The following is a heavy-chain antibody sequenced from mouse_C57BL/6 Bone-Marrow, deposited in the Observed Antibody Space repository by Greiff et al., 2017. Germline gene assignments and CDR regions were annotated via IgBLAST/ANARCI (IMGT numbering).Heavy chain of an antibody. Sequence: QVQLQQPGAELVKPGASVKLSCKASGYTFTSYWMHWVKQRPGQGLEWIGMIHPNSGSTNYNEKFKSKATLTVDKSSSTAYMQLSSLTSEDSAVYYSAREEDGYYFDYWGQGTTLTVSS. J-gene: IGHJ2*01. CDR3: AREEDGYYFDY. D-gene: IGHD2-3*01. CDR2: IHPNSGST. CDR1: GYTFTSYW. V-gene: IGHV1-64*01.